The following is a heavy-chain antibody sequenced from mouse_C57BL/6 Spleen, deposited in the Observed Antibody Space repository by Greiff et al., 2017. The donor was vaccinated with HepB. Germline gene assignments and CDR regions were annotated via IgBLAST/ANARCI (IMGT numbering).Heavy chain of an antibody. V-gene: IGHV5-4*01. Sequence: EVMLVESGGGLVKPGGSLKLSCAASGFTFSSYAMSWVRQTPEKRLEWVATISDGGSYTYYPDNVKGRFTISRDNAKNNLYLQMSHLKSEDTAMYYCAREGGSSSWYFDVWGTGTTVTVSS. CDR3: AREGGSSSWYFDV. J-gene: IGHJ1*03. CDR1: GFTFSSYA. D-gene: IGHD1-1*01. CDR2: ISDGGSYT.